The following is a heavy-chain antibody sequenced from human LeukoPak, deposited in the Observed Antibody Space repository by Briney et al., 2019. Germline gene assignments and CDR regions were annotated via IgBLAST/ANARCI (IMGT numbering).Heavy chain of an antibody. V-gene: IGHV3-30*18. CDR3: AKDSPSGFDY. CDR1: GFTSSHYG. J-gene: IGHJ4*02. D-gene: IGHD3-10*01. Sequence: GGPLRLSCAASGFTSSHYGMHWVRQAPGKGLEWVAVISNDGSYKDYVNSVKGRFTISRDNSKNTLYLQMNSLTIEDTAVYYCAKDSPSGFDYWGQGILVTVSS. CDR2: ISNDGSYK.